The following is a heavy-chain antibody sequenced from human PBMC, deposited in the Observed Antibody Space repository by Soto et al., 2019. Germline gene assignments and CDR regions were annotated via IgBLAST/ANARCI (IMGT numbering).Heavy chain of an antibody. CDR1: GGSFSGYY. CDR2: INHNGST. D-gene: IGHD5-12*01. V-gene: IGHV4-34*01. J-gene: IGHJ6*02. Sequence: SETLSLTCAVYGGSFSGYYWSWIRQPPGKGLEWIGEINHNGSTNYNPSLKSRVTISVDTSKNQFSLKLSSVTAADTAVYYCARYYRRSGYDFRLSYYYYGMDVWGQGTTVTVSS. CDR3: ARYYRRSGYDFRLSYYYYGMDV.